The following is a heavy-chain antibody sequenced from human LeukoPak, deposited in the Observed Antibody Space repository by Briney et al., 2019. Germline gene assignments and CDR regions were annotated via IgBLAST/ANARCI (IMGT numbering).Heavy chain of an antibody. Sequence: PSETLSLTCTVSGASISSHYWTWIRQPPGKGLEWIGYIYYIGRTNHNPSLKSRVTISVDTSKDQFSLKLSSVTAADTAVYYCARGYDTSGYYYNDYWGQGTLVTVSS. CDR3: ARGYDTSGYYYNDY. J-gene: IGHJ4*02. CDR1: GASISSHY. V-gene: IGHV4-59*11. D-gene: IGHD3-22*01. CDR2: IYYIGRT.